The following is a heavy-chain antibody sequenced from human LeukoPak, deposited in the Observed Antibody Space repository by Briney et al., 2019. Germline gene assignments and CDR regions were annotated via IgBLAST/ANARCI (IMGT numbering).Heavy chain of an antibody. CDR1: GFTFSSYA. D-gene: IGHD6-13*01. CDR3: AKAYPDSRNTPTYYFDY. CDR2: ISGSGRTT. J-gene: IGHJ4*02. V-gene: IGHV3-23*01. Sequence: PGGSLRLSCAASGFTFSSYAMSWVRQAPGKGLEWVSAISGSGRTTYYEDSVKGRFTISRDNSKNTLYLQMNSLRAEDTAVYHCAKAYPDSRNTPTYYFDYWGQGTLVTVSS.